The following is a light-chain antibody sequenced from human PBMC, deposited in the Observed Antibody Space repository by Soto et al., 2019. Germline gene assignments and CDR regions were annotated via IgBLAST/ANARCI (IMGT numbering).Light chain of an antibody. V-gene: IGKV1-17*01. Sequence: SASVGDSITITCRASQDIRSDLGWYQQKPGRAPKLLIYDASSLQGGVPSRFSGSGSGTEFTLTISSLQPEDFATYYCQQLNSYPLTFGQGTRLEIK. CDR3: QQLNSYPLT. CDR2: DAS. J-gene: IGKJ5*01. CDR1: QDIRSD.